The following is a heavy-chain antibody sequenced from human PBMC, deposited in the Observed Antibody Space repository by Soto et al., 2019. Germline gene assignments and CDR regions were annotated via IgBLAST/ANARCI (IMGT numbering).Heavy chain of an antibody. CDR1: GGSFSGYY. J-gene: IGHJ4*02. CDR2: IHHSGST. V-gene: IGHV4-34*01. Sequence: QVQLQQWGAGLLKPSETLSLTCAVYGGSFSGYYWSWIRQPPRKGLEWIGEIHHSGSTNDNPSLKSRFTISVDTSKHQFSLTLNSVTAADTAVYYCARGSRRGIDYWGQGTLVTVSS. D-gene: IGHD3-16*01. CDR3: ARGSRRGIDY.